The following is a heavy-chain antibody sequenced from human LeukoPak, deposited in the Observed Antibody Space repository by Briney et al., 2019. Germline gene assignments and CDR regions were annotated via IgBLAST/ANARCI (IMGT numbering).Heavy chain of an antibody. J-gene: IGHJ4*02. Sequence: GGSLRLSCAASGFTFSSYTMSWVRQAPGKGLEWVSAISGSGGSTYYADSVKGRFTISRDNSKNTLYLQVNSLRAEDTAVYYCAKVGDSSGYYYVDYWGQGTLVTVSS. V-gene: IGHV3-23*01. CDR1: GFTFSSYT. D-gene: IGHD3-22*01. CDR3: AKVGDSSGYYYVDY. CDR2: ISGSGGST.